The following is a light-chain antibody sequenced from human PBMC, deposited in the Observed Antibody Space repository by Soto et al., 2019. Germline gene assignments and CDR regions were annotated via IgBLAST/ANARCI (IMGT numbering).Light chain of an antibody. CDR2: GAS. V-gene: IGKV3-20*01. CDR3: QQYGSSPWGT. J-gene: IGKJ5*01. Sequence: EIMLTQSPGTLSLSPGERATLSCRASQSVSSSYLAWYQQKPGQAPRLLIYGASSRATGIPDRFSGSGSGTDFTLTISRLEPEDFAVYYCQQYGSSPWGTFGQGTRLEIK. CDR1: QSVSSSY.